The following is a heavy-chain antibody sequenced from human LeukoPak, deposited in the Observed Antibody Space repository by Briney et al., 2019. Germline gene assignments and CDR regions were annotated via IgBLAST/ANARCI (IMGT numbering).Heavy chain of an antibody. CDR3: ARQSVLLWFGEFGPDY. CDR2: IYYSGST. J-gene: IGHJ4*02. D-gene: IGHD3-10*01. V-gene: IGHV4-39*01. Sequence: PSETLSLTCTVSGGSISSSSYYWGWIRQPPGKGLEWIGSIYYSGSTYYNPSLKSRVTISVDTSKNQFSLKLSSVTAADTAVYYCARQSVLLWFGEFGPDYWGQGTLVTVSS. CDR1: GGSISSSSYY.